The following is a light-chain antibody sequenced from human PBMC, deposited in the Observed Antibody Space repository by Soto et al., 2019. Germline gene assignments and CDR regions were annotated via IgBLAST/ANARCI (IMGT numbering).Light chain of an antibody. CDR1: QSLRTNS. Sequence: EMVLTQSPGTLSLSLGERATLSCRASQSLRTNSFACYQQKRSEAPRLLIAGVYSRAHGIPHRFSGSGSGTDFTITISRLEPQDFAVYYCQQYDNSPRTFGQGTKVDI. CDR3: QQYDNSPRT. CDR2: GVY. V-gene: IGKV3-20*01. J-gene: IGKJ1*01.